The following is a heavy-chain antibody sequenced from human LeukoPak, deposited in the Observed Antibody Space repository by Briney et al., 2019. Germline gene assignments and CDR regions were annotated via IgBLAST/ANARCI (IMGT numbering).Heavy chain of an antibody. Sequence: PSETLSLTCTVSDDSISTYYWSWIRQPPGEGPEWIAYIFSTGATSYNPSLRSRVSISLDTSKSQFSLKLNSVTVADTAVYFCARLKVGAYFDLWGRGTLVTVSS. D-gene: IGHD3-16*01. J-gene: IGHJ2*01. CDR3: ARLKVGAYFDL. CDR1: DDSISTYY. V-gene: IGHV4-59*08. CDR2: IFSTGAT.